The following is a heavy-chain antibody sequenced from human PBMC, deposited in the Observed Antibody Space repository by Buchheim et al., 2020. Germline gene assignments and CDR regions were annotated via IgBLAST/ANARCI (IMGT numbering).Heavy chain of an antibody. CDR1: GFTFSSYG. Sequence: QVQLVESGGGVVQPGRSLRLSCAASGFTFSSYGMHWVRQAPGKGLEWVAVMWYDGSNKYYADSVKGRFTISRDNSKNTLYLQMNSLRAEDTAVYYCARDFYIGLRGMDVWGQGTT. V-gene: IGHV3-33*01. CDR2: MWYDGSNK. D-gene: IGHD3-3*01. CDR3: ARDFYIGLRGMDV. J-gene: IGHJ6*02.